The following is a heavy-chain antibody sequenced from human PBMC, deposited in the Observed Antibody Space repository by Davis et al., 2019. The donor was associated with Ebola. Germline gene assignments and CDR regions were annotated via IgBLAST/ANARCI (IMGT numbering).Heavy chain of an antibody. CDR2: ISSSSSYT. Sequence: GESLKISCAASGFTFSDYYMSWIRQAPGTGLEWVSYISSSSSYTNYADSVKGRFTISRDNAKNSLYLQMNSLRAEDTAVYYCARGAPYYYYYGMDVWGQGTTVTVSS. J-gene: IGHJ6*02. CDR3: ARGAPYYYYYGMDV. CDR1: GFTFSDYY. V-gene: IGHV3-11*06.